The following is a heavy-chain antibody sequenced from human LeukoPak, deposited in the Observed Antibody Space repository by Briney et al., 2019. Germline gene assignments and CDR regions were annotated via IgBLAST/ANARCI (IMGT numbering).Heavy chain of an antibody. J-gene: IGHJ3*02. V-gene: IGHV3-48*01. Sequence: GGSLRLSCAASGFTFSSYSMNWVRQAPGKGLEWVSYISSSSSTIYYADPVKGRFTISRDNAKNSLYLQMNSLRAEDTAVYYCARDRGMTRAAFDIWGQGTMVTVSS. CDR1: GFTFSSYS. D-gene: IGHD4-11*01. CDR3: ARDRGMTRAAFDI. CDR2: ISSSSSTI.